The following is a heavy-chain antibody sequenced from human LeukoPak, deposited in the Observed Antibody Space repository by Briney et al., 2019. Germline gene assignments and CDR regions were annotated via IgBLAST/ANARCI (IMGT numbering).Heavy chain of an antibody. CDR3: TRVRIAARRYYYYGMDV. CDR2: IRSKAYGGTT. Sequence: SGGSLRLSCTASGFTFGDYAMSWVRQAPGKGLEWVGFIRSKAYGGTTEYAASVKGRFTISRDDSKSIAYLQMNSLKTEDTAVYYCTRVRIAARRYYYYGMDVWGQGTTVTVSS. D-gene: IGHD6-6*01. CDR1: GFTFGDYA. J-gene: IGHJ6*02. V-gene: IGHV3-49*04.